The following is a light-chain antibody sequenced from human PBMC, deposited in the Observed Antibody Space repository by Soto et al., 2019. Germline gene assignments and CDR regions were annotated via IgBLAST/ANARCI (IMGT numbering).Light chain of an antibody. V-gene: IGLV2-23*01. J-gene: IGLJ1*01. CDR2: EGT. CDR1: NNL. Sequence: QSALTQPASVSGSPGQSITISCTGTNNLVSWYQQHPGKAPKVVVYEGTKRPSGVSNRFSGSNSGGTASLTISGLQAEDEASYFWCAYVGARSYVFGPGTKVTVL. CDR3: CAYVGARSYV.